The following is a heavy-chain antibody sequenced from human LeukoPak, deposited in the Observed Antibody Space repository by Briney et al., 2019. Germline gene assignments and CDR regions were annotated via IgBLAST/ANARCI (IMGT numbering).Heavy chain of an antibody. CDR2: IHARGTT. D-gene: IGHD3-10*01. V-gene: IGHV4-61*02. CDR3: ATGYYYGSGSYHWYFDL. Sequence: PSETLSLTCTVSGGSISSGNYYWSWIRQPAGKELEWLGRIHARGTTNYNPSLKSRVTISLDTPNNQFSLKLNSVTAADTAMYYCATGYYYGSGSYHWYFDLWGRGTLVTVSS. CDR1: GGSISSGNYY. J-gene: IGHJ2*01.